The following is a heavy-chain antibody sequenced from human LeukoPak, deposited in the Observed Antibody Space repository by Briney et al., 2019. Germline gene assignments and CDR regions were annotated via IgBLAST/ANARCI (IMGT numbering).Heavy chain of an antibody. D-gene: IGHD2-2*02. V-gene: IGHV4-34*01. CDR2: INHSGST. CDR3: ARGGYCSSTSCYTTWFDP. Sequence: PSETLSLTCAVYGGSFIGYYWSWIRQPPGKGLEWIGEINHSGSTNYNPSLKSRVTISVDTSKNQFSLKLSSVTAADTAVYYCARGGYCSSTSCYTTWFDPWGQGTLVTVSS. J-gene: IGHJ5*02. CDR1: GGSFIGYY.